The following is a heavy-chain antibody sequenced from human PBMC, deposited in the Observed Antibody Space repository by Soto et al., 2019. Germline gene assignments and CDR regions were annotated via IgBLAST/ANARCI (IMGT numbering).Heavy chain of an antibody. V-gene: IGHV4-59*01. CDR3: AGGRGGWFINQLLNAFDI. CDR1: GGSISSYY. CDR2: IYYSGST. J-gene: IGHJ3*02. Sequence: QVQLQESGPGLVKPSETLSLTCTVSGGSISSYYWSWIRQPPGKGLEWIGYIYYSGSTNYNPSLKRGVTISVDTSKNPFSLKMSSVTAADTAVYYRAGGRGGWFINQLLNAFDIWGQGTMVTVSS. D-gene: IGHD2-2*01.